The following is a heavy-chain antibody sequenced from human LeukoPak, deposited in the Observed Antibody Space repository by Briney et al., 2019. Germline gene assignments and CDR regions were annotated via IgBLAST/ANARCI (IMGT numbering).Heavy chain of an antibody. Sequence: PSDTLSLTCNVSGGSVSSVGYYWNWIRQPPGKGLEWIGHVSYSGSTNYNPSFKSRVTISLDTSKNQFSLKLSSMTAADTAVYFCARDPKSAVGYYYYGMEVWGQGTTVTVSS. J-gene: IGHJ6*02. CDR1: GGSVSSVGYY. CDR3: ARDPKSAVGYYYYGMEV. CDR2: VSYSGST. D-gene: IGHD6-19*01. V-gene: IGHV4-61*08.